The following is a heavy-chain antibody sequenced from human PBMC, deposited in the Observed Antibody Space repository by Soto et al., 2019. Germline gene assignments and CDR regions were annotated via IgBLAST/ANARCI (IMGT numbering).Heavy chain of an antibody. CDR1: GFSLSTSGVG. CDR3: AHRRGYYYDSSGPIGVYYFDY. D-gene: IGHD3-22*01. J-gene: IGHJ4*02. Sequence: ASGPTLVNPTQTLTLTCTFSGFSLSTSGVGVGWIRQPPGKALEWLALIYWNDDKRYSPSLKSRLTITKDTSKNQVVLTMTNMDPVDTATYYCAHRRGYYYDSSGPIGVYYFDYWGQGTLVTVSS. V-gene: IGHV2-5*01. CDR2: IYWNDDK.